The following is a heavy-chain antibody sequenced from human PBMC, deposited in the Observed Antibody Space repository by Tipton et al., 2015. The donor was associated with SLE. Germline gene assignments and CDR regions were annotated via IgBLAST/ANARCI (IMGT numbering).Heavy chain of an antibody. CDR3: ARGQCGGDCYDS. J-gene: IGHJ4*02. CDR1: GDSLSSDSAA. V-gene: IGHV6-1*01. D-gene: IGHD2-21*01. Sequence: PGLVKPSQTLSLTCDISGDSLSSDSAAWNWIRQSPSRGLEWLGRTYYRSRWHDDYADSVKGRITVNADSSKNQFSLQLTSVTPDDTGVYYRARGQCGGDCYDSWGQGTLVTVSS. CDR2: TYYRSRWHD.